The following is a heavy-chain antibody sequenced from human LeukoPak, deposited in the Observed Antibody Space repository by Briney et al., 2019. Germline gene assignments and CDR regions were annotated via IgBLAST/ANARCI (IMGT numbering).Heavy chain of an antibody. V-gene: IGHV4-34*01. CDR2: INHSGST. Sequence: ETLSLTCAVYGGSFSGYCWNWIRQPPGKGLEWIGEINHSGSTNYNPSLKSRVTISVDTSKNQFSLKLSSVTAADTAVYYCARNTMVSETIDYWGQGTLVTVSS. D-gene: IGHD3-10*01. J-gene: IGHJ4*02. CDR3: ARNTMVSETIDY. CDR1: GGSFSGYC.